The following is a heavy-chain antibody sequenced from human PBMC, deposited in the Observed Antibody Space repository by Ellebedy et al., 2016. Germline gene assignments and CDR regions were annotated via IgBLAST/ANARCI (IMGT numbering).Heavy chain of an antibody. D-gene: IGHD1-26*01. V-gene: IGHV3-7*04. Sequence: GGSLRLSXAASGLTFSGYWMSWVRQAPGKGLEWVANINQDGSEIYYVDSVKGRFTISRDNAKNSLFLQMNSLRAEDTAVYYCARLNSGSFHYWGQGTLVTVSS. CDR1: GLTFSGYW. CDR3: ARLNSGSFHY. J-gene: IGHJ4*02. CDR2: INQDGSEI.